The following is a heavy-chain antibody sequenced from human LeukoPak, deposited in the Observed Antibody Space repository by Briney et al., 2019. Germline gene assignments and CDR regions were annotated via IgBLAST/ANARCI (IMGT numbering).Heavy chain of an antibody. Sequence: GGFLRLSCAASGFSFDDFGMNWVRQVPGKGLEWVSGISWNGITTTYADSVKGRFTISRDNAKNSLYLQMNSLRADDTAKYHCAREDWSSGWHGAPYWFDPWGQGTLVTVSS. CDR1: GFSFDDFG. D-gene: IGHD6-19*01. V-gene: IGHV3-20*01. CDR2: ISWNGITT. CDR3: AREDWSSGWHGAPYWFDP. J-gene: IGHJ5*02.